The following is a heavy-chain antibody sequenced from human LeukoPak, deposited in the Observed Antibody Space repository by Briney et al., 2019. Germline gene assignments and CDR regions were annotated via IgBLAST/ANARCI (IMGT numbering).Heavy chain of an antibody. CDR3: AKETNWNDAGRYFDY. CDR2: INSDGVST. V-gene: IGHV3-74*01. J-gene: IGHJ4*02. CDR1: GFTFSSYW. D-gene: IGHD1-20*01. Sequence: GGSLRLSCTASGFTFSSYWMHWVRQAPGKGLVWVSRINSDGVSTSYADSVKGRFTISRDNAKNTLYLQINCLRVDDTAVYYCAKETNWNDAGRYFDYWGRGTLVTVST.